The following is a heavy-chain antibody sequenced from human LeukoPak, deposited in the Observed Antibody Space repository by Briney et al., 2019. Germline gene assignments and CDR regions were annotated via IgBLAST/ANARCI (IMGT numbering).Heavy chain of an antibody. V-gene: IGHV1-69*05. D-gene: IGHD6-6*01. CDR2: IIPIFGTA. Sequence: GASVKVSCKASGGTFSSYAISWVRQAPGQGLEWMGGIIPIFGTANYAQKFQGRVTITTDESTSTAYMELSSLRSEDTAVYYCARAPTIAARRNWFDPWGQGTLGTVSS. CDR1: GGTFSSYA. CDR3: ARAPTIAARRNWFDP. J-gene: IGHJ5*02.